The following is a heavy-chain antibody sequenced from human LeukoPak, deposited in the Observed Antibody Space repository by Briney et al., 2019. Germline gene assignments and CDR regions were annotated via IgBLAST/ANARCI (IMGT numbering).Heavy chain of an antibody. CDR3: ARETGPITPTDYCSGGSCYT. D-gene: IGHD2-15*01. J-gene: IGHJ5*02. CDR2: IYYSGST. Sequence: SQTLSLTCTVSGGSISSGDYYWSWIRQPPGKGLEWIGYIYYSGSTYYNPSLKSRVTISVDTSKNQFSLKLSSVTAADTAVYYCARETGPITPTDYCSGGSCYTWGQGTLVTVSS. CDR1: GGSISSGDYY. V-gene: IGHV4-30-4*01.